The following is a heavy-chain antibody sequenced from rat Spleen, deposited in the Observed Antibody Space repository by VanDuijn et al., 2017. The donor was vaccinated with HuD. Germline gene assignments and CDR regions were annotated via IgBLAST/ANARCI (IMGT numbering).Heavy chain of an antibody. J-gene: IGHJ1*01. CDR3: ARHRNSGYWYFDF. V-gene: IGHV5-7*01. CDR1: GFTFSDYN. CDR2: VSYDGSAT. Sequence: EVQLVESDGGLVQPGRSLKLSCAASGFTFSDYNMAWVRQAPKKGLEWVATVSYDGSATYYRDSVKGRFTISRENAKNTLYLQMDGLRSEDSATFYCARHRNSGYWYFDFWGPGTMVTVSS. D-gene: IGHD4-3*01.